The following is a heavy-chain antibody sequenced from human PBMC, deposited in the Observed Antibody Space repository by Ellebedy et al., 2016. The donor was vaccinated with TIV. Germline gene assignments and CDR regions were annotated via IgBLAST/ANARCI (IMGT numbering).Heavy chain of an antibody. Sequence: MPSETLSLTCTVPGGSISSYYWSWIRQPAGKGLEWIGYIYYSGRTNYNPSLKSRVTISVDTSKNQFSLKLSSVTAADTAVYYCARSHTAMVSYYYYGMDVWGQGTTVTVSS. V-gene: IGHV4-59*08. CDR3: ARSHTAMVSYYYYGMDV. CDR1: GGSISSYY. D-gene: IGHD5-18*01. CDR2: IYYSGRT. J-gene: IGHJ6*02.